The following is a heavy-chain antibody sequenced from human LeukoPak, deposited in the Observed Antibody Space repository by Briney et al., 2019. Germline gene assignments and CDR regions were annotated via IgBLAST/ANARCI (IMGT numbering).Heavy chain of an antibody. CDR2: IYYSGST. V-gene: IGHV4-59*01. Sequence: SETLSLTCTVSGGSISSYYWSWIRQPPGKGLEWIGYIYYSGSTNYNPSLKSRVTISVDTPKNQFSLKLSSVTAADTAVYYCARVTPYYYDSSGYGPFDYWGQGTLVTVSS. CDR3: ARVTPYYYDSSGYGPFDY. CDR1: GGSISSYY. D-gene: IGHD3-22*01. J-gene: IGHJ4*02.